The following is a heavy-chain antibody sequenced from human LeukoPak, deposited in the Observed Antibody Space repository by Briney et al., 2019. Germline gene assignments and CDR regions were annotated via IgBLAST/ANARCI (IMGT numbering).Heavy chain of an antibody. CDR2: IYNGGSP. CDR3: ARLAAAGPIDY. J-gene: IGHJ4*02. Sequence: GGSLRLSCAASGLTVSINYMTWVRQTPGKGLEWVSVIYNGGSPYYADSVKGRFTISRDNSKNTLYLQMNSLRAEDTAVYYCARLAAAGPIDYWGQGTLVTVSS. D-gene: IGHD6-13*01. V-gene: IGHV3-66*04. CDR1: GLTVSINY.